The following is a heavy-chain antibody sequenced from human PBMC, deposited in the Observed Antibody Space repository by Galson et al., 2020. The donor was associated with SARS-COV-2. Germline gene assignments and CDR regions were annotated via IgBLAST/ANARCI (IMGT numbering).Heavy chain of an antibody. CDR1: GFTFSSYA. J-gene: IGHJ6*04. V-gene: IGHV3-30-3*01. Sequence: QAGGSLRLSCAASGFTFSSYAMHWVRQAPGKGLEWVAVISYDGSNKYYADSVQGRFTISRDNSKNTLYLQMNSLRAEDTAVYYCARGRSGSYYYGMDVWGEGTTVTVSS. D-gene: IGHD2-15*01. CDR3: ARGRSGSYYYGMDV. CDR2: ISYDGSNK.